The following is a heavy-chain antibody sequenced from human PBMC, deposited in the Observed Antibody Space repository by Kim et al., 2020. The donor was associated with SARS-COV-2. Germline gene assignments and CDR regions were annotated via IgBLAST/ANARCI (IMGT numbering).Heavy chain of an antibody. CDR2: YFYGGGA. J-gene: IGHJ2*01. CDR1: PVANNKYY. V-gene: IGHV4-39*01. CDR3: VRQRLVVARGDWYFDL. Sequence: SETLSLTCSGPVANNKYYWAWVRQAPGKGWEWIGSYFYGGGAYYNPSLRGRVTIVEDTSNRHLSLKLTSVTAADTAVYYCVRQRLVVARGDWYFDLWGRGTLVSVSS. D-gene: IGHD2-21*01.